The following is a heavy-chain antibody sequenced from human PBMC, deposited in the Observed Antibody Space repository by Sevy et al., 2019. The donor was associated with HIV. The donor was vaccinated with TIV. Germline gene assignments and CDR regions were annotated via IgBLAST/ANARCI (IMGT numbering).Heavy chain of an antibody. D-gene: IGHD4-4*01. CDR2: IYPGGSA. CDR1: SYSIRSAYQ. Sequence: SETLSLTCSVSSYSIRSAYQWGWIRQSPGKGLEWIGSIYPGGSAFYNPSLKSRVTISIDISKNQFSLNLRSVTAADTAFYYCVEDKNDYSGAYFASRGPGTLVTVSS. CDR3: VEDKNDYSGAYFAS. V-gene: IGHV4-38-2*02. J-gene: IGHJ4*02.